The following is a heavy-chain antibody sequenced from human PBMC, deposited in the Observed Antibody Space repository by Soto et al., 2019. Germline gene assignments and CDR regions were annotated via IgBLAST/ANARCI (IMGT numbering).Heavy chain of an antibody. CDR1: GFTVSSNY. CDR2: IYSGGST. D-gene: IGHD3-22*01. V-gene: IGHV3-53*01. CDR3: ATYTYYYDSSGSNDLDY. J-gene: IGHJ4*02. Sequence: GGSLRLSCAASGFTVSSNYMSWVRQAPGKGLEWVSVIYSGGSTYYADSVKGRFTISRDNSKNTLYLQMNSLRAEDTAVYYCATYTYYYDSSGSNDLDYWGQGTLVTVSS.